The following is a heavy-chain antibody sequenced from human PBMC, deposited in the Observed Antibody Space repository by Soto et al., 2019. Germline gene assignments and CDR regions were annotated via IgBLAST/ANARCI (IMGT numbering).Heavy chain of an antibody. J-gene: IGHJ4*02. Sequence: PETLSLTCAVSAGSIRSSNWLSWARQPPGKGLEWIGEIYHSGPNNHNPSPEVRVTISVAKSKNHFSLKLSSVNAADTAVYYCARLYGGNLEYWGQGTLVTVSS. CDR1: AGSIRSSNW. CDR2: IYHSGPN. D-gene: IGHD5-12*01. CDR3: ARLYGGNLEY. V-gene: IGHV4-4*03.